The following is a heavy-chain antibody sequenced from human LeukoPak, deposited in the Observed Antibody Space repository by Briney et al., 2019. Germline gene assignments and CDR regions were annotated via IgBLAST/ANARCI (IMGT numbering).Heavy chain of an antibody. CDR3: ARDMTGGIWARATSFDH. CDR1: GYTFSAFY. Sequence: GPVKVSCKTSGYTFSAFYMHWVRQAPGQGPEWMGWINPDSGSSEYGQKFQGRVTFTSDTSSTTIYMEVRSLKSDDTAVYYCARDMTGGIWARATSFDHWGQGTLVTVSS. D-gene: IGHD1-14*01. V-gene: IGHV1-2*02. CDR2: INPDSGSS. J-gene: IGHJ4*02.